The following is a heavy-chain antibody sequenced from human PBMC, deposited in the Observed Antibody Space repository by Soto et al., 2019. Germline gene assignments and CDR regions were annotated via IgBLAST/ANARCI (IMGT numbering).Heavy chain of an antibody. V-gene: IGHV1-18*01. CDR3: ARDSLFSSGDSYFDY. CDR2: ISAYNGNT. J-gene: IGHJ4*02. D-gene: IGHD4-17*01. CDR1: GYTFTSYG. Sequence: QVQLVQSGAEVKKPGASLKVSCKASGYTFTSYGISCVRQAPGQGLEWMGWISAYNGNTNYAQKLQGRVTMTTDTSTITGYMELRGLRSDDTAVYYCARDSLFSSGDSYFDYWGQGTLVTVSS.